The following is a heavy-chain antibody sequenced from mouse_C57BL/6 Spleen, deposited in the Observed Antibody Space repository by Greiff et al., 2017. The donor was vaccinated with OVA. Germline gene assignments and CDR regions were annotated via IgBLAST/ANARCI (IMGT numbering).Heavy chain of an antibody. CDR1: GFTFSSYA. Sequence: EVQLVESGGGLVKPGGSLKLSCAASGFTFSSYAMSWVRQTPEKRLEWVATISDGGSYTYYPDNVKGRFPISRDNAKNNLYLQMSHLKAEDTAMYYCARDSPVIGKEGPPDDWGQGTTLTVSS. V-gene: IGHV5-4*01. J-gene: IGHJ2*01. D-gene: IGHD3-1*01. CDR3: ARDSPVIGKEGPPDD. CDR2: ISDGGSYT.